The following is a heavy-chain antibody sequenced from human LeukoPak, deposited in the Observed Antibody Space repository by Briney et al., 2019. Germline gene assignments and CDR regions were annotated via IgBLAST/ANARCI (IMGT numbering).Heavy chain of an antibody. J-gene: IGHJ4*02. CDR2: ISWNSGSI. CDR1: GFTFDDYA. V-gene: IGHV3-9*01. CDR3: ARFGELLGYYFDY. Sequence: GRSLRLSCAASGFTFDDYAMHWVRQAPGKGLEWVSGISWNSGSIGYADSVKGRFTISRDNAKNSLYLQMNSLRAEDTALYYCARFGELLGYYFDYWGQGTLVTVSS. D-gene: IGHD3-10*01.